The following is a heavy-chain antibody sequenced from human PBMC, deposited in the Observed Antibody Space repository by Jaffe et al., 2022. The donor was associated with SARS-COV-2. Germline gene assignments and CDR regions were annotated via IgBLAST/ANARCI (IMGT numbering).Heavy chain of an antibody. CDR1: GYTFAGYY. Sequence: QVQLVQSGAEVKKPGASVKVSCKASGYTFAGYYIHWVRQAPGQGLEWMGRINPNSGDTNYAQRFQGRVTMARDTSISTAYMELSRLGSDDTAVYYCARPDIGVRWSSSFENWGQGTRVTVSS. CDR2: INPNSGDT. J-gene: IGHJ4*02. D-gene: IGHD4-17*01. V-gene: IGHV1-2*06. CDR3: ARPDIGVRWSSSFEN.